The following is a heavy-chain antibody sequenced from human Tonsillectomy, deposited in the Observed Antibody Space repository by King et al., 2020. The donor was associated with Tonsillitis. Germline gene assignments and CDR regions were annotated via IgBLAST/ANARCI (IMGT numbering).Heavy chain of an antibody. D-gene: IGHD4-11*01. CDR2: ISWNSGSI. V-gene: IGHV3-9*01. J-gene: IGHJ4*02. Sequence: VQLVESGGGLVQPGRSLRLSCAASGFTFDDYAMHWVRQAPGKGLEWVSGISWNSGSIGYADSVKGRFTISRDNAKNSLYLQMNSLRAEDTALYYCAARGLKWGVYSNYFDYWGQGTLVTVSS. CDR3: AARGLKWGVYSNYFDY. CDR1: GFTFDDYA.